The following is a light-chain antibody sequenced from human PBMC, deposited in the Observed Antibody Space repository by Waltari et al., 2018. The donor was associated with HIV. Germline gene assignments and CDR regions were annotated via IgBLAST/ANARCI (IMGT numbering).Light chain of an antibody. CDR3: QAWDSWD. J-gene: IGLJ2*01. V-gene: IGLV3-1*01. CDR1: KLGDIY. CDR2: QDS. Sequence: SYELKQPPSVSVSPGQTANITCSGDKLGDIYVCWYQQRPGQSPVLVMYQDSKRPSGIPERFSGSNAGNTATLTISGTQARDAADYYCQAWDSWDFGGGTKLTVL.